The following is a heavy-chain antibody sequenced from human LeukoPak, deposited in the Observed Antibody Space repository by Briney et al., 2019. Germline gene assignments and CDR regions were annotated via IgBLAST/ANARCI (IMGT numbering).Heavy chain of an antibody. D-gene: IGHD2-15*01. CDR1: GYTFTDYY. V-gene: IGHV1-2*02. CDR3: ARVRDVGYCSGGSCYSAEYFQH. Sequence: ASVKVSCKASGYTFTDYYMHWVRQAPGQGLEWMGWINPNSGGTNYAQKFQGRVTMTRDTSISTAYMELSRLRSDDTAVYYCARVRDVGYCSGGSCYSAEYFQHWGQGTLVTVSS. J-gene: IGHJ1*01. CDR2: INPNSGGT.